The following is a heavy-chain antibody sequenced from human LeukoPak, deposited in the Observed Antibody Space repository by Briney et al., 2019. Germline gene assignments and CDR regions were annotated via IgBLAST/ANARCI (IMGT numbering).Heavy chain of an antibody. J-gene: IGHJ4*02. CDR3: ARQSFALRYFDWLLPADY. CDR2: IYTSGST. V-gene: IGHV4-61*02. D-gene: IGHD3-9*01. Sequence: SQTLSLTCTVSGGSISSGSYYWSWIRQPAGKGLEWIGRIYTSGSTNYSPSLKSRVTISVDTSKNQFSLKLSSVTAADTAVYYCARQSFALRYFDWLLPADYWGQGTLVTVSS. CDR1: GGSISSGSYY.